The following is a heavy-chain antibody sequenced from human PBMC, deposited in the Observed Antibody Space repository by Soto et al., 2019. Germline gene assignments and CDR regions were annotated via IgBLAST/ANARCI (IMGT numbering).Heavy chain of an antibody. CDR2: INPSGGST. Sequence: ASVKVSCKASGYTFTSYYMHWVLQAPGQGLEWMGIINPSGGSTSYAQKFQGRVTMTRDTSTSTVYMELSSLRSEDTAVYYCARAGTTIFGVVTWFDPWGQGTLVTVSS. CDR3: ARAGTTIFGVVTWFDP. J-gene: IGHJ5*02. V-gene: IGHV1-46*01. CDR1: GYTFTSYY. D-gene: IGHD3-3*01.